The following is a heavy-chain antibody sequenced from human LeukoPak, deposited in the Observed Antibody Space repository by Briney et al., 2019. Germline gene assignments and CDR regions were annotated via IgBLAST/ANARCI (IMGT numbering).Heavy chain of an antibody. V-gene: IGHV4-34*01. J-gene: IGHJ4*02. CDR3: ARGSPVVFDY. Sequence: SETLSLTCAVYGGSFSGYYRSWIRQPPGKGLEWIGEINHSGSTNYNPSLKSRVTISVDTSKNQFSLKLSSVTAADTAVYYCARGSPVVFDYWGQGTLVTVSS. CDR1: GGSFSGYY. CDR2: INHSGST.